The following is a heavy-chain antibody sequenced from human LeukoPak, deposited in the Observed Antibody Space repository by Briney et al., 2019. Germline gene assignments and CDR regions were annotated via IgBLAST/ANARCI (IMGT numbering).Heavy chain of an antibody. V-gene: IGHV5-51*01. CDR2: IYPGDSDT. CDR1: GYGFTSYW. CDR3: ARHNREYASDSPLDY. Sequence: GESLNISCKGSGYGFTSYWIGWVRQMPGKGLEWMGIIYPGDSDTRYSPSFQGRVTISADKSITTAYLQWSSLKASDTAMYYCARHNREYASDSPLDYWGQGTLVSVSS. D-gene: IGHD1-14*01. J-gene: IGHJ4*02.